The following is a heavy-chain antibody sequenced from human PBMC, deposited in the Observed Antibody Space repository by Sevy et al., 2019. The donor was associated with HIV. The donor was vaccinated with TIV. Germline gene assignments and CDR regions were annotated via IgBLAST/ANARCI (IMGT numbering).Heavy chain of an antibody. J-gene: IGHJ4*02. D-gene: IGHD3-22*01. CDR2: ISGSGSST. CDR3: AKEGGSHYDTSGSFDD. CDR1: GFSLSIYA. V-gene: IGHV3-23*01. Sequence: GGSLRLSCTTSGFSLSIYAMSWVRQAPGKGLEWVSAISGSGSSTYYADSVKGRFTISRDNSKNTLYLQMNSLRAEDTAVFYCAKEGGSHYDTSGSFDDWGQGTRVTVSS.